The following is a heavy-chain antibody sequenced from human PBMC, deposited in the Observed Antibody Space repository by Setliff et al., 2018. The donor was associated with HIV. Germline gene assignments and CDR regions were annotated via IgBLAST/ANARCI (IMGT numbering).Heavy chain of an antibody. Sequence: GGSLRLSCIAAGFDFGDHAMSWVRQAPGKGLEWVSCISSSSSYRYNADSVKGRFTISRVNSKNTLYLQMNSLRAEDTAVYYCAREPNPDYYYFYMDVWGKGTTVTVSS. J-gene: IGHJ6*03. CDR1: GFDFGDHA. CDR2: ISSSSSYR. CDR3: AREPNPDYYYFYMDV. V-gene: IGHV3-21*01.